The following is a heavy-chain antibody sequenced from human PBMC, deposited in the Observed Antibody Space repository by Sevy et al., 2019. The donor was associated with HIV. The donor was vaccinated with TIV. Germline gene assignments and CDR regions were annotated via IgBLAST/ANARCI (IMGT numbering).Heavy chain of an antibody. CDR1: GFTFSSYA. D-gene: IGHD2-2*01. J-gene: IGHJ6*02. Sequence: GGSLRLSCAASGFTFSSYAMHWVRQAPGKGLEWVAVISYDGSNKYYADSVKGRFTISRDNSKNTLYLQMNSLIAEDTAVYYCAREIRVVVPAAIEGPTYYYYYGMDVWGQGTTVTVSS. CDR3: AREIRVVVPAAIEGPTYYYYYGMDV. V-gene: IGHV3-30-3*01. CDR2: ISYDGSNK.